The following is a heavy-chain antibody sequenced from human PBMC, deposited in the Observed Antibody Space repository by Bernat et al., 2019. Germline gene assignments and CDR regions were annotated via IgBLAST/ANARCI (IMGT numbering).Heavy chain of an antibody. CDR2: INHSGST. V-gene: IGHV4-34*01. CDR1: GGSFSGYY. Sequence: QVQLQQWGAGLLKPSETLSLTCAVYGGSFSGYYWSWIRQPPGKGLEWIGEINHSGSTNYNPSLKSRVTISVDTSKNQFSLKLSSVTAADTAVYYCARDYHVGYSSSWAYWGQGTLVTVSS. D-gene: IGHD6-13*01. J-gene: IGHJ4*02. CDR3: ARDYHVGYSSSWAY.